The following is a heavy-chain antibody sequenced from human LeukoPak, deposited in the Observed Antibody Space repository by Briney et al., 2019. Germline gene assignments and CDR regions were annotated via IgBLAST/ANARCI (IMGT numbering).Heavy chain of an antibody. CDR3: ARASGYNYNFDY. CDR1: GYTFTGYY. CDR2: INPNSGGT. D-gene: IGHD5-24*01. V-gene: IGHV1-2*02. J-gene: IGHJ4*02. Sequence: ASVKVSCKASGYTFTGYYIHWVRQAPGQGLEWMGWINPNSGGTNYAQKLQGRVTMTRDTSISTAYMELSRLRSDDTAVYYCARASGYNYNFDYWGQGTLVTVSS.